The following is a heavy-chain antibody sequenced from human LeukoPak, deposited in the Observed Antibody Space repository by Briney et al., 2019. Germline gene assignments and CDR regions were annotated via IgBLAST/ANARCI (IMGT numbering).Heavy chain of an antibody. Sequence: ASVKVSCKVSGYTLTELSMHWVRQAPGKGLEWMGGFDPEDGETIYAQKLQGRVTMTTDTSTSTAYMELRSLRSDDTAVYYCASWLRGVIGAFDIWGQGTMVTVSS. CDR2: FDPEDGET. V-gene: IGHV1-24*01. D-gene: IGHD3-10*01. J-gene: IGHJ3*02. CDR3: ASWLRGVIGAFDI. CDR1: GYTLTELS.